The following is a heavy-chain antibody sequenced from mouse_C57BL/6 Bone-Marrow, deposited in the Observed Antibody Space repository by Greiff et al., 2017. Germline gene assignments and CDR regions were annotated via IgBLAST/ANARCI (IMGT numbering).Heavy chain of an antibody. D-gene: IGHD4-1*01. J-gene: IGHJ4*01. CDR2: IDPENGDT. Sequence: VQLQQSGAELVRPGASVKLSCTASGFNIKDDYMHWVKQRPEQGLEWIGGIDPENGDTEYASKFQGKATITADTSSNTAYLQLSSLTSEDTAVYYCTAATLGAMDYWDQGTSVTVSS. CDR3: TAATLGAMDY. CDR1: GFNIKDDY. V-gene: IGHV14-4*01.